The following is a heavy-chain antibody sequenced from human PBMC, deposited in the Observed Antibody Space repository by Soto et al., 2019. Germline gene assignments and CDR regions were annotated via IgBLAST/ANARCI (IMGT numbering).Heavy chain of an antibody. CDR2: IYPGDSDT. Sequence: GESLKISCKGSGYSFTSYWIGWVRQMPGKGLEWMGIIYPGDSDTRYSPSFQGQVTISAVKSISTAYLQWSSLKASDTAMYYCAADWHYYDSSGYRYNWFDPWGQGTLVTVSS. CDR3: AADWHYYDSSGYRYNWFDP. V-gene: IGHV5-51*01. J-gene: IGHJ5*02. D-gene: IGHD3-22*01. CDR1: GYSFTSYW.